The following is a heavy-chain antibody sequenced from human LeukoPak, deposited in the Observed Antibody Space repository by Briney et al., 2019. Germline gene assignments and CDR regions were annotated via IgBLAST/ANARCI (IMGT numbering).Heavy chain of an antibody. Sequence: GGSLRLSCAASVFTFCNYPMSWVRQATGKGLETVSSISGSGSNKYYADSVKGRFTISRDNSKNTLYLQMSSLRVEDTAVYYCAKGGWSSWFDPWGEGTLVTASS. CDR3: AKGGWSSWFDP. CDR2: ISGSGSNK. V-gene: IGHV3-23*01. D-gene: IGHD6-19*01. J-gene: IGHJ5*02. CDR1: VFTFCNYP.